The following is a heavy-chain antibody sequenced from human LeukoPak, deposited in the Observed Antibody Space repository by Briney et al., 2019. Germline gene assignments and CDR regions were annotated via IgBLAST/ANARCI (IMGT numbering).Heavy chain of an antibody. D-gene: IGHD5-12*01. CDR1: GYTFTSYY. CDR3: ARVRVSGYDELRY. CDR2: INPSGGST. V-gene: IGHV1-46*01. J-gene: IGHJ4*02. Sequence: ASVKVSCKASGYTFTSYYMHWVRLAPGQGLEWMGIINPSGGSTSYAQKFQGRVTITRDMSTSTVSMELSSLRSEDTAVYYCARVRVSGYDELRYWGQGTLVTVSS.